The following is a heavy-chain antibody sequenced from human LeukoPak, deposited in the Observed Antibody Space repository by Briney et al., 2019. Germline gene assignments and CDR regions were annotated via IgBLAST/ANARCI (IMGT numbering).Heavy chain of an antibody. J-gene: IGHJ5*02. D-gene: IGHD5-12*01. CDR2: ISTMSNYI. Sequence: GGSLRLSCAASGFDFSTYAINWVRQAPGKGLEWVSSISTMSNYIFYGDSVKGRFTIPRDNAKNSVYLQMNSLRPDDTAVYYCSRDRLGGLDLWGQGTLVTVSS. V-gene: IGHV3-21*06. CDR1: GFDFSTYA. CDR3: SRDRLGGLDL.